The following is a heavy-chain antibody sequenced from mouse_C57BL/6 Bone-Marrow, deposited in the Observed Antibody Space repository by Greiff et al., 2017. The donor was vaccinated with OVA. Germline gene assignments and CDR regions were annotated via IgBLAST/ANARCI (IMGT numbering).Heavy chain of an antibody. CDR3: AREGSSPAWFAY. CDR1: GYTFTSYW. V-gene: IGHV1-7*01. J-gene: IGHJ3*01. Sequence: QVQLQQSGAELAKPGASVKLSCKASGYTFTSYWMHWVKQRPGQGLEWIGYINPSSGYTKYNQKFKYKATLTADKSSSTAYMQLSSLTYEDSAVYYCAREGSSPAWFAYWGQGTLVTVSA. CDR2: INPSSGYT. D-gene: IGHD1-1*01.